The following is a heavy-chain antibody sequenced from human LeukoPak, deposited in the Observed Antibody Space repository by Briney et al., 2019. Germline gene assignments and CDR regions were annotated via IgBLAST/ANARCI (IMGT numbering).Heavy chain of an antibody. Sequence: ASVKVSCKASGYTFTSYYMHWVRQAPGQGLEWMGIINPSGGSTSYAQKFQGRVTMTRDMSTSTVYMELSSLRSEDTAVYYCARARGPATDMVKGDAFDIWGQGTMVTVSS. V-gene: IGHV1-46*01. J-gene: IGHJ3*02. CDR1: GYTFTSYY. CDR2: INPSGGST. CDR3: ARARGPATDMVKGDAFDI. D-gene: IGHD5-18*01.